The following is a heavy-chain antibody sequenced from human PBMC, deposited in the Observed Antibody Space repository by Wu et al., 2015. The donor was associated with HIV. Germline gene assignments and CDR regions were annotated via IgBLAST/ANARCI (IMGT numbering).Heavy chain of an antibody. D-gene: IGHD2-21*02. CDR3: ARTVTGHDYFDL. V-gene: IGHV1-18*01. CDR1: GYRFTSYG. CDR2: ISTYNGDT. Sequence: QVQLVQSAAEVKKPGDPVTVSCKTSGYRFTSYGITWVRQAPGQGLEWMGWISTYNGDTNFAQKFQGRLTMTTATSSSTAYMELRSLKSDDTAVYFCARTVTGHDYFDLWGQGSLVTVSS. J-gene: IGHJ4*02.